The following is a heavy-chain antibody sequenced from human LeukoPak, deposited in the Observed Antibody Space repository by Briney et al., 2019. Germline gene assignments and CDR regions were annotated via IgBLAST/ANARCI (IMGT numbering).Heavy chain of an antibody. CDR3: ASGLELDY. CDR2: IKQDGSEK. CDR1: GFTFRSYW. V-gene: IGHV3-7*03. J-gene: IGHJ4*02. Sequence: GGSLRLSCAASGFTFRSYWMRWVRQAPGKGLEWVANIKQDGSEKNYVDSVKGGVTISRDNAKNSLYLQMNSLRAEDTAVYYCASGLELDYWGQGTLVTVSS.